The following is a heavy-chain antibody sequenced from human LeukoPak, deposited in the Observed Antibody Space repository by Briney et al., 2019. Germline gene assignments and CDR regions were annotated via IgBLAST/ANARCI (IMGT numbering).Heavy chain of an antibody. CDR1: GGSFSYYY. CDR2: INHSGST. V-gene: IGHV4-34*01. CDR3: ARKIPAGPFNWFDP. D-gene: IGHD2-2*01. J-gene: IGHJ5*02. Sequence: SETLSLTCAVDGGSFSYYYWSWLRKPPGKGLGWSGEINHSGSTNYNPSLKSRVTISVDTSQNQFSLKLSSVTAADTAVYYCARKIPAGPFNWFDPWGQGTLVTVSS.